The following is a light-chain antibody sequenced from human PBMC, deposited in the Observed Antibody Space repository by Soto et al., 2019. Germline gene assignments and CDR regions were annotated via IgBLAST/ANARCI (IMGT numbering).Light chain of an antibody. CDR2: GAS. J-gene: IGKJ2*01. Sequence: DIVLTQSPGTLSLSPGERATLSCRASQNVNNNYLAWYQQKPGQAPRLLIRGASSRATGLPDRFSGSGSGTDFTLTISRLEPEDFAVYYCQQYGSSPGTFGQGTKLEIK. V-gene: IGKV3-20*01. CDR1: QNVNNNY. CDR3: QQYGSSPGT.